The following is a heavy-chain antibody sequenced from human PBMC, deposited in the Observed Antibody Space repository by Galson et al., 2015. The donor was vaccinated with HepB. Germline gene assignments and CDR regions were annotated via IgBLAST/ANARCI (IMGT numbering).Heavy chain of an antibody. CDR2: VSRSENT. CDR1: GGSISEYY. V-gene: IGHV4-59*01. J-gene: IGHJ4*02. CDR3: VTGRGWLVDD. Sequence: ETLSLTCTISGGSISEYYCGWIRQSPGKELDWIGYVSRSENTKYNPSLKSRVTMELDTSKNQFSLRLTCVTAADTSVYYCVTGRGWLVDDWGQGTFVTVSS. D-gene: IGHD6-19*01.